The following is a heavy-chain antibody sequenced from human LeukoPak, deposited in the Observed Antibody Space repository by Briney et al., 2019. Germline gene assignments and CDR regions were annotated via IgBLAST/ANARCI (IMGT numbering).Heavy chain of an antibody. CDR2: IYYSGST. CDR1: GGSISSSSYY. CDR3: ARAGSGSIWFFDY. V-gene: IGHV4-39*07. Sequence: PSETLSLTCTVSGGSISSSSYYWGWIRQPPGKGLEWIGSIYYSGSTNYNPSLKSRVTISLDKSKNQFSLKLNSMTAADTAVYYCARAGSGSIWFFDYWGQGTLVTVSS. J-gene: IGHJ4*02. D-gene: IGHD6-13*01.